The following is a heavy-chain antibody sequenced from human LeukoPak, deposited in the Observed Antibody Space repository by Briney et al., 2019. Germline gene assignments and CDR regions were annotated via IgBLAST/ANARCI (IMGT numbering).Heavy chain of an antibody. CDR1: GGSISSGDYY. CDR3: ARAVRFWAFDI. Sequence: PSETLSLTCTVSGGSISSGDYYWSWIRQPPGKGLEWIGYIYYSGSTYYNPSLKSRVTISVDTSKNQFSLKLSSVTAADTAVYYCARAVRFWAFDIWGQGTMVTVSS. J-gene: IGHJ3*02. D-gene: IGHD3-3*01. CDR2: IYYSGST. V-gene: IGHV4-30-4*08.